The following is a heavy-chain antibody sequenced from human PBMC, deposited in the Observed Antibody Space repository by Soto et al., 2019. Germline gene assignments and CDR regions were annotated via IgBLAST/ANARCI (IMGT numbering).Heavy chain of an antibody. CDR1: GFTVSNNY. V-gene: IGHV3-53*01. Sequence: EVQLVESGGGLIQPGGSLRLSCAVSGFTVSNNYMSWVRQAPGKGLEGVSVIYSGGYTAYGDSVKGRFTISRDNSKTPILLQNKSRGPADPAGLFRSTGPGGGGYWGQGTLVTVSS. D-gene: IGHD3-10*01. CDR2: IYSGGYT. J-gene: IGHJ4*02. CDR3: STGPGGGGY.